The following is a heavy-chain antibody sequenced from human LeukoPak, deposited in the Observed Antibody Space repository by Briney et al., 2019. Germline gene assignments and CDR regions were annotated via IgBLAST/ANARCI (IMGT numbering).Heavy chain of an antibody. J-gene: IGHJ4*02. CDR1: GYSFTSYW. CDR2: TYPGDSDT. Sequence: GESLKISCKGSGYSFTSYWIGWVRQMPGKGLEWMGITYPGDSDTRYSPSFQGQVTISADKSISTAYLQWSSLKASDTAMYYCARLRRLAVAGRVRGYFDYWGQGTLVTVSS. CDR3: ARLRRLAVAGRVRGYFDY. V-gene: IGHV5-51*01. D-gene: IGHD6-19*01.